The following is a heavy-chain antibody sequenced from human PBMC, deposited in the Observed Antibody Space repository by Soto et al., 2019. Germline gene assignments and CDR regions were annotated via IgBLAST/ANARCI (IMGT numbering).Heavy chain of an antibody. CDR3: ARELLNYDSSGYSPYYGMDV. J-gene: IGHJ6*02. D-gene: IGHD3-22*01. CDR2: ISAYNGNT. V-gene: IGHV1-18*01. Sequence: AASVKVSCKASGYTFTSYGVSWVRQAPGQGLEWMGWISAYNGNTNYAQKLQGRVTMTTDTSTSTAYMELRSLRSDDTAVYYCARELLNYDSSGYSPYYGMDVWG. CDR1: GYTFTSYG.